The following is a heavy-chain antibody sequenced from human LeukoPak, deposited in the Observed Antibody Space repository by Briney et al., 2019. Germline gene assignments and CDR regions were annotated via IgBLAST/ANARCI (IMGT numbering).Heavy chain of an antibody. CDR1: GYTFTGYY. Sequence: GSVKVSCKASGYTFTGYYMHSVRQAAGQGLEWMGWINPNSGGTNYAQKFQGRVTMTRDTSISTAYMELSRLRSDDTAVYYCARGIVEVRGVSDYWGQGTLVTVSS. CDR2: INPNSGGT. V-gene: IGHV1-2*02. CDR3: ARGIVEVRGVSDY. D-gene: IGHD3-10*01. J-gene: IGHJ4*02.